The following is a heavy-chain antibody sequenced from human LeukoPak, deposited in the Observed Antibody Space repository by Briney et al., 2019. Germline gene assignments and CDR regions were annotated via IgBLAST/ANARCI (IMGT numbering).Heavy chain of an antibody. CDR3: AKSGREYSSSWYNFDY. V-gene: IGHV3-23*01. J-gene: IGHJ4*02. Sequence: PGGSLRLSCAPSGFTFSNYAIGWGRDAPGKGLECVSAISGSGGITFYADSAKFRFTISRASPKNTVYLQINTLRPEHPPSYDCAKSGREYSSSWYNFDYWGQGTLVTVSS. CDR2: ISGSGGIT. CDR1: GFTFSNYA. D-gene: IGHD6-13*01.